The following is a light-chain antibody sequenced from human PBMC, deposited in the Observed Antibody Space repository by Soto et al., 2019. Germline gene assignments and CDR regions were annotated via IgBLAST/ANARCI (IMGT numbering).Light chain of an antibody. CDR1: QSISTY. V-gene: IGKV1-39*01. CDR2: AAS. J-gene: IGKJ1*01. CDR3: QQTYSTPPT. Sequence: DIQMTQSPSSLSASVGDRVTITCRASQSISTYLNWYQQKAGLAPKLLIYAASSLQSGVPSRFSGSGFGTDFTLTISSLQPEDFATYYCQQTYSTPPTFGQGTKVDIK.